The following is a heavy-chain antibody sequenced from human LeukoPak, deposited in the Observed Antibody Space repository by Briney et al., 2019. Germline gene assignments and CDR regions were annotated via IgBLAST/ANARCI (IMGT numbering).Heavy chain of an antibody. CDR2: ISGSGGST. CDR1: GFTFSSYA. CDR3: AKVGEDYVWGSYLDY. J-gene: IGHJ4*02. V-gene: IGHV3-23*01. D-gene: IGHD3-16*02. Sequence: GGSLRLSCAASGFTFSSYAMSWVRQAPGRGLEWVSAISGSGGSTYYADSVKGRFTISRDNPKNTLYLQMNSLRAEDTAVYYCAKVGEDYVWGSYLDYWGQGTLVTVSS.